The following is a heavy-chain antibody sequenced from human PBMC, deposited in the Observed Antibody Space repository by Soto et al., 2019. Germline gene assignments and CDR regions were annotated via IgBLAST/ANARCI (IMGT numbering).Heavy chain of an antibody. D-gene: IGHD3-22*01. J-gene: IGHJ4*02. V-gene: IGHV1-69*13. Sequence: SVKVSCKASGGTFSSYAISWVRQAPGQGLEWMGGIIPIFGTANYAQKFQGRVTITADESTSTAYMELSSLRSEDTAVYYCARDHPLGYYYDSSGYYALAYWGQGTLVTVSS. CDR3: ARDHPLGYYYDSSGYYALAY. CDR1: GGTFSSYA. CDR2: IIPIFGTA.